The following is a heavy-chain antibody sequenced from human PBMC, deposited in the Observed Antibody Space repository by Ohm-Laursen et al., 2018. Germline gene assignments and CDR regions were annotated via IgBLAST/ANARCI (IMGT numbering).Heavy chain of an antibody. V-gene: IGHV3-11*01. CDR2: ISSSGSTI. Sequence: SLRLSCTASGFTFSDYYMSWIRQAPGKGLEWVSYISSSGSTIYYADSVKGRFTISRDNAKNSLYLQMNSLRAEDTAVYYCANLKPPPYYYGIDLWGQGTTVTVSS. CDR3: ANLKPPPYYYGIDL. J-gene: IGHJ6*02. CDR1: GFTFSDYY.